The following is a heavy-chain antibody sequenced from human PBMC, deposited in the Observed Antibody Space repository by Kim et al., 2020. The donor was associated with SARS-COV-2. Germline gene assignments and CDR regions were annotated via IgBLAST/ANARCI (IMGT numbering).Heavy chain of an antibody. CDR1: GFTFSSYG. CDR3: AKDHTGYSYGGYYYYYGMDV. V-gene: IGHV3-30*18. J-gene: IGHJ6*02. Sequence: GGSLRLSCAASGFTFSSYGMHWVRQAPGKGLEWVAVISYDGSNKYYADSVKGRFTISRDNSKNTLYLQMNSLRAEDTAVYYCAKDHTGYSYGGYYYYYGMDVWGQGTTVTVSS. CDR2: ISYDGSNK. D-gene: IGHD5-18*01.